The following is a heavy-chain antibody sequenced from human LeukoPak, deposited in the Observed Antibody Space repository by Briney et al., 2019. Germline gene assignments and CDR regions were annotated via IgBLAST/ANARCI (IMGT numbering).Heavy chain of an antibody. CDR2: INSDGRST. J-gene: IGHJ4*02. V-gene: IGHV3-74*01. Sequence: GGSLRLSCVASGLAFSSYSMHWVRQAPGKGLVWVSRINSDGRSTSYPDSVKGRFTISRDNAKDTLYLQMNSLRAEDTAVYYCARGTPDYTSSWYPDWGQGTLVTVSP. CDR1: GLAFSSYS. D-gene: IGHD6-13*01. CDR3: ARGTPDYTSSWYPD.